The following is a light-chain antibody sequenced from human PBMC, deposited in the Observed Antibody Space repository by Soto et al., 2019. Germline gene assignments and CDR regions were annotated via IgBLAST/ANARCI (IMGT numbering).Light chain of an antibody. V-gene: IGLV2-14*01. CDR3: CSYTTSNTRQIV. CDR1: SSDVGGYNY. Sequence: QSVLTQPASVSGSPGQSITISCTGTSSDVGGYNYVSWYHQHPGKAPKFMIYNVSNRPSGVSNRFSGSKSGNTASLTISGLQAEDEADYYCCSYTTSNTRQIVFGTGTKLTVL. CDR2: NVS. J-gene: IGLJ1*01.